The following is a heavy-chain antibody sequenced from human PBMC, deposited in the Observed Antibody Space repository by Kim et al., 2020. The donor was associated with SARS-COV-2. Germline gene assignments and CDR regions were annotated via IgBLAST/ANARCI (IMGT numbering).Heavy chain of an antibody. Sequence: GGSLRLSCAASGFTFSSYAMSWVRQAPGKGLEWVSAISGSGGSTYYADSVKGRFTTSRDNSKNTLYLQMNSLRAEDTAVYYCAKDSLYDYVWGSYRGDAFDIWGQGTMVTVSS. CDR2: ISGSGGST. D-gene: IGHD3-16*02. CDR3: AKDSLYDYVWGSYRGDAFDI. V-gene: IGHV3-23*01. CDR1: GFTFSSYA. J-gene: IGHJ3*02.